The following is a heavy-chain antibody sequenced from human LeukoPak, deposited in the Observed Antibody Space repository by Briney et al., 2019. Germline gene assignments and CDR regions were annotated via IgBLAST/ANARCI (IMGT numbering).Heavy chain of an antibody. J-gene: IGHJ5*02. Sequence: GGSLRLSCAASGFTFSSYSMNWVRQAPGKGLEWVSYISSSSSTIYYADSVKGRFTISRDNAKNSLYLQMNSLRDEDTAVYYCARDLGDCSSTSCYFWFDPWGQGTLVTVPS. CDR1: GFTFSSYS. D-gene: IGHD2-2*01. V-gene: IGHV3-48*02. CDR2: ISSSSSTI. CDR3: ARDLGDCSSTSCYFWFDP.